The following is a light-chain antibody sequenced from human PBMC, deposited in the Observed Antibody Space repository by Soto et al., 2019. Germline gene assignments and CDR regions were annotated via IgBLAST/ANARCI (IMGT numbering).Light chain of an antibody. V-gene: IGKV1-9*01. CDR3: QQLNSFPIP. Sequence: IQLTQSPSSLSASVGDRVTISCRASQGIANFLAWYQQKPGKAPKLLIYAASTLQSGVPSRFSGSGSGTDFTLTISSLQPEDFATYDCQQLNSFPIPFVPGTKVDIK. CDR2: AAS. J-gene: IGKJ3*01. CDR1: QGIANF.